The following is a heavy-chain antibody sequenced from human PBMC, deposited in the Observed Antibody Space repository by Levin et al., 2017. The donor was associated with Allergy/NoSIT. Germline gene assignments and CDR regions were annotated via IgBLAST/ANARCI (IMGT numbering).Heavy chain of an antibody. V-gene: IGHV3-9*01. CDR1: GFTFDDYT. CDR3: AKGRRWYGMDV. J-gene: IGHJ6*02. D-gene: IGHD2-15*01. CDR2: ISWKSGSI. Sequence: SLKISCAASGFTFDDYTMYWVRQAPGKGLEWVSGISWKSGSIGYADSVKGRFTISRDNAKNSLYLQMNSLRAEDTALYYCAKGRRWYGMDVWGQGTTVTVSS.